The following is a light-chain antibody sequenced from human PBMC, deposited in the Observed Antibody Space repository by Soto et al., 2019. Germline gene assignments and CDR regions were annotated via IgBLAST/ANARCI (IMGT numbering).Light chain of an antibody. CDR2: DNN. V-gene: IGLV1-40*01. J-gene: IGLJ1*01. Sequence: QSVLTQPPSVSGAPGQRVTISCTGRSSNIGAGYHVHWYQQLPGTAPKLLISDNNNRPSGVPDRFSGSKSGTSASLAITGLQAEDEADYYCSSYTRSSTYVFGTGTKVTVL. CDR3: SSYTRSSTYV. CDR1: SSNIGAGYH.